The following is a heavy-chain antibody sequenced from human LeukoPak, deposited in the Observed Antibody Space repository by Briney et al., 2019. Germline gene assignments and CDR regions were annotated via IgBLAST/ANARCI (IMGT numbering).Heavy chain of an antibody. CDR3: ARGLHYDYVWGSYRALDY. CDR1: GDSVSSNSAA. D-gene: IGHD3-16*02. V-gene: IGHV6-1*01. J-gene: IGHJ4*02. CDR2: TYYRSKWYN. Sequence: SSQTLSLTCALSGDSVSSNSAAWNWIRQSPSRGLEWLGRTYYRSKWYNDYAVSVKSRITINPDTSKNQFSLQLNSVTPEDTAVYYCARGLHYDYVWGSYRALDYWGQGTLVTVSS.